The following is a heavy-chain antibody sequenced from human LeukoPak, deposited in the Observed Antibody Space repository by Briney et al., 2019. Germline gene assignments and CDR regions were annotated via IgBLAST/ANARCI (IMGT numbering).Heavy chain of an antibody. J-gene: IGHJ4*02. CDR3: NVDPIS. CDR1: GFTFSSYS. V-gene: IGHV3-21*01. CDR2: ISSSSSYI. D-gene: IGHD2-8*01. Sequence: GGSLRLSCAASGFTFSSYSMNWVRKAPGKGLEWVSSISSSSSYIYYADSVKARFTLSRHNAKDSLYLQMNSLRAEDTAVYYCNVDPISWGQGTLVTVSS.